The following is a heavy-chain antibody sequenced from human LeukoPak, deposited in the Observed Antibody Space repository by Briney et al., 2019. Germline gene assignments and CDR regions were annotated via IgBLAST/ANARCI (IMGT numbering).Heavy chain of an antibody. V-gene: IGHV3-30*03. CDR1: GFTFSSYG. CDR2: ISYDGSNK. Sequence: GGSLRLSCAASGFTFSSYGMHWVRQAPGKGLEWVAVISYDGSNKYYADSVKGRFTISRDNAKNSLYLQMNSLRAEDTAVYYCARGSIAVAGLDHWGQGTLVTVSS. D-gene: IGHD6-19*01. CDR3: ARGSIAVAGLDH. J-gene: IGHJ4*02.